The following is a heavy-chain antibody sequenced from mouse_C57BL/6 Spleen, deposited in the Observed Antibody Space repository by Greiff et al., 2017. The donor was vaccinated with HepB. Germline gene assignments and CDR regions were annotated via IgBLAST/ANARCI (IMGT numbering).Heavy chain of an antibody. V-gene: IGHV1-26*01. J-gene: IGHJ2*01. CDR3: ARDTTVVAGSFDY. Sequence: EVQLQQSGPELVKPGASVKISCKASGYTFTDYYMNWVKQSHGKSLEWIGDINPNNGGTSYNQKFKGKATLTVGKSSSTAYMELRSLTSEDSAVYYCARDTTVVAGSFDYWGQGTTLTVSS. CDR1: GYTFTDYY. D-gene: IGHD1-1*01. CDR2: INPNNGGT.